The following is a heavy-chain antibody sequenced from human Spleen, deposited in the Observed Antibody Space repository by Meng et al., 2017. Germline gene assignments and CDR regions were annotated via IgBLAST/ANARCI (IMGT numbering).Heavy chain of an antibody. D-gene: IGHD2-21*01. CDR2: INPNSGGT. V-gene: IGHV1-2*06. CDR1: GYTFTGYY. J-gene: IGHJ4*02. Sequence: ASVKVSCKASGYTFTGYYIHWVRQAPGQGLEWMGRINPNSGGTFYAQNFQGRVTMTRDTSLSAAYMELSSLTSDDTAVYYCARSCGDASWPLELQYWGQGTLVTVSS. CDR3: ARSCGDASWPLELQY.